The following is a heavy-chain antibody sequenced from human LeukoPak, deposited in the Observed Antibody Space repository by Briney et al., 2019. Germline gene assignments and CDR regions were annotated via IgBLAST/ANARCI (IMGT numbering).Heavy chain of an antibody. V-gene: IGHV3-48*03. CDR2: ISSSGSTI. CDR1: GFTFSSYE. CDR3: TRDEGSGWSPGYYGMDV. Sequence: GGSLRLSCAASGFTFSSYEMNWVRQAPGKGLEWVSYISSSGSTIYYAASVKGRFTISRDNAKNSLYLQMNSLRAEDTAVYYCTRDEGSGWSPGYYGMDVWSQGTTVTVSS. J-gene: IGHJ6*02. D-gene: IGHD6-19*01.